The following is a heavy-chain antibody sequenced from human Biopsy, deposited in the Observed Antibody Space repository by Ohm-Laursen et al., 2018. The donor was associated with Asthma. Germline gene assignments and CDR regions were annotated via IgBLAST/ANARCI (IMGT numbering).Heavy chain of an antibody. CDR1: GFTFSSYA. CDR3: AKAEQDIDWYCFDP. J-gene: IGHJ5*02. Sequence: SLRLSCAASGFTFSSYAMSWVRQAPGKGLEWVSAISGSGASTYYADSVKGRFTISRDNSKNTLYLQMNSLRAEDTAVYYCAKAEQDIDWYCFDPWGQGTLVTVSS. D-gene: IGHD3-9*01. CDR2: ISGSGAST. V-gene: IGHV3-23*01.